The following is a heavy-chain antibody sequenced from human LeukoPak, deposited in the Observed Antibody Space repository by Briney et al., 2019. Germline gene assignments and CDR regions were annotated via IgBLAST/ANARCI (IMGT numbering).Heavy chain of an antibody. V-gene: IGHV1-69-2*01. Sequence: ASVKISCKVSGYTFTDNYMHWVQQAPGKGLEWMGLVDPEDGETIYAENFQGRITITAATSTYTAYMELTSLRSEDTALYYCATGTVVGRGYYAMDVWGQGTTVTVSS. CDR3: ATGTVVGRGYYAMDV. D-gene: IGHD4-23*01. CDR1: GYTFTDNY. CDR2: VDPEDGET. J-gene: IGHJ6*02.